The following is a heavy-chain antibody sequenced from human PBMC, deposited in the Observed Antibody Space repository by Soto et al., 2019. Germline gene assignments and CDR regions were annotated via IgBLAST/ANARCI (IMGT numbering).Heavy chain of an antibody. J-gene: IGHJ4*02. CDR3: AKESPVTTFPY. CDR1: WCTFSSYA. D-gene: IGHD4-17*01. CDR2: ISYDGSKK. Sequence: GGSLRLSWAAAWCTFSSYAMHRIRQAPGKGLEWVVVISYDGSKKYYADSVKGRFTISRDNSKNTLYLQMNSLRAEDTAVYYCAKESPVTTFPYWGQGTLVTVSS. V-gene: IGHV3-30-3*01.